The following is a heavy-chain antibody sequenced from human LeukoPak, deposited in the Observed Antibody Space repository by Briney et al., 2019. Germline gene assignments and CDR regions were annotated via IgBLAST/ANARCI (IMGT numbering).Heavy chain of an antibody. Sequence: ASVKVSCKASGYTFTGYYMHWVRQAPGQGLEWMGWINPNSGGTNYAQKFQGRVTMTRDTSISTAYMELSRLRSDDTAVYYCARDRPGYSSSWTDYYYYYMDVWGKGTTVTVSS. V-gene: IGHV1-2*02. J-gene: IGHJ6*03. D-gene: IGHD6-13*01. CDR2: INPNSGGT. CDR3: ARDRPGYSSSWTDYYYYYMDV. CDR1: GYTFTGYY.